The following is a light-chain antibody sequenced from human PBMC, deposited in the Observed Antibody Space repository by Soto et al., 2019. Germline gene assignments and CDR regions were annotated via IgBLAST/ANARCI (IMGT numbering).Light chain of an antibody. CDR3: QQYDSSPVT. Sequence: EIVLTQSPGTLSLSPGERATLSCRASQSISSSSLAWYQQKPGQAPRLLIYSASSRATGIPDRFSGGGSGTDFTLTISRLEPEDFAVYYCQQYDSSPVTFGQGTKLDIK. J-gene: IGKJ2*01. V-gene: IGKV3-20*01. CDR2: SAS. CDR1: QSISSSS.